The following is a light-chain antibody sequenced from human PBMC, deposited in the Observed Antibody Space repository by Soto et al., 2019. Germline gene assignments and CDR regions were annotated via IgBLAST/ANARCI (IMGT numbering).Light chain of an antibody. Sequence: EIVLTQSPATLSLSPGERATLSCRASQSVSSYLAWYQQKPGQAPRLLIYGASTRATGIPARFSGSGSGTDFTLTITCLEPEDFAVYYCQQRGNWPLYTFGQGTKLEIK. J-gene: IGKJ2*01. V-gene: IGKV3-11*01. CDR3: QQRGNWPLYT. CDR1: QSVSSY. CDR2: GAS.